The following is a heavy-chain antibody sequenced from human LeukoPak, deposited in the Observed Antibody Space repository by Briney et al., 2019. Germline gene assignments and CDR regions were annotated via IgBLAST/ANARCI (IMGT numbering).Heavy chain of an antibody. CDR1: GGSISSYY. V-gene: IGHV4-4*07. Sequence: SETLSLTCTVSGGSISSYYWSWIRQPAGKGLEWIGRIYTSGSTNYNPSLKSRVTMSVDTSKNQFSLKLSSVTAADTAVYYCARDSPYDYVWGSGSGIIVPWFDPWGQGTLVTVSS. J-gene: IGHJ5*02. CDR3: ARDSPYDYVWGSGSGIIVPWFDP. CDR2: IYTSGST. D-gene: IGHD3-16*01.